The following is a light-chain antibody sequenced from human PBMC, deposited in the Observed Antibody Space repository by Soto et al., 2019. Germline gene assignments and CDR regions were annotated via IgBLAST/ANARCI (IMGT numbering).Light chain of an antibody. V-gene: IGLV1-40*01. J-gene: IGLJ1*01. CDR2: GNS. Sequence: QYVLTHPPSVSGAPGQKVTISCTGSSSNIGAGYDVHGYQQPPGTAPKLLIYGNSKRPSGVPDRFSGTKTGPSASLAITGLQAYDEADFDCHVYNSSLSGAVLGTVT. CDR1: SSNIGAGYD. CDR3: HVYNSSLSGAV.